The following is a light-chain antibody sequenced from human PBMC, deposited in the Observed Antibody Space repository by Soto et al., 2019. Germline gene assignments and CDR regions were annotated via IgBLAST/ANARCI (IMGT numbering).Light chain of an antibody. CDR1: QDISSW. CDR2: AAS. V-gene: IGKV1-12*01. J-gene: IGKJ4*01. Sequence: RQDISSWVAWYQQKPGKAPKLLISAASSLQSGVPRRFSGSGSGTDFTLIISSLQPEDFATYFCQQGDSFPFTFGGGTKVDIK. CDR3: QQGDSFPFT.